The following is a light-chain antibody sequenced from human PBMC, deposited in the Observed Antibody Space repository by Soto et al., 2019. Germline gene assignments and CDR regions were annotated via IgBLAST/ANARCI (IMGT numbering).Light chain of an antibody. CDR1: QSVISNY. CDR3: QQYGRSLT. J-gene: IGKJ5*01. Sequence: EIVLTQSPGTLSLSPGERATLSCRASQSVISNYLAWYQQKPGQAPRLLIYGASSRATGIPDRFSGSGSGTDFTLSIGRLEPEDFAVYYCQQYGRSLTFGQGTRLEIK. V-gene: IGKV3-20*01. CDR2: GAS.